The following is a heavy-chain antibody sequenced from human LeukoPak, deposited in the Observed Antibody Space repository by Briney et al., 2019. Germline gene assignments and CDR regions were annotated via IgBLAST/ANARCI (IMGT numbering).Heavy chain of an antibody. CDR1: GGSISSYY. J-gene: IGHJ5*02. V-gene: IGHV4-59*08. Sequence: SETPSLTCTVSGGSISSYYWGWILQPPGKGLEWIGYIYYSGSTNYNPSLKSRVTISVDTSKNQFSLKLSSVTAADTAVYYCAGDPFVEMATARPPWGQGTLVTVSS. CDR2: IYYSGST. D-gene: IGHD5-24*01. CDR3: AGDPFVEMATARPP.